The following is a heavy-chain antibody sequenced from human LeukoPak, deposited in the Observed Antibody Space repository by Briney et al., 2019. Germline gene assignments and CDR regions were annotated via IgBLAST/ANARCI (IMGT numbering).Heavy chain of an antibody. D-gene: IGHD1-1*01. CDR3: ARVLASNWNGLRWRFDI. Sequence: GGSLRLSCAASGFTFSSYSMNWVRQAPGKGLEWVSSISSSSSYIYYADSVKGRFTISRDNAENSLYLQMNSLRAEDTAVYYCARVLASNWNGLRWRFDIWGQGTMVTVSS. CDR2: ISSSSSYI. J-gene: IGHJ3*02. V-gene: IGHV3-21*01. CDR1: GFTFSSYS.